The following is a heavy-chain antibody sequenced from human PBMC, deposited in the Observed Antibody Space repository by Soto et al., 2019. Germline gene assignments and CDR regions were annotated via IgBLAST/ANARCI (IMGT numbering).Heavy chain of an antibody. D-gene: IGHD6-13*01. CDR2: ISGSGGST. Sequence: EVQLLESWGGLVQPGGSLRLSCAAAGFTFSIYAMSWVRQAPWKGLEWVSAISGSGGSTYYADSVKGRFTISRDNSKNSLYLQMNSLRADDTAVYYCAKAIRGGAATLIRGYWGQGTLVTVSS. CDR3: AKAIRGGAATLIRGY. CDR1: GFTFSIYA. V-gene: IGHV3-23*01. J-gene: IGHJ4*02.